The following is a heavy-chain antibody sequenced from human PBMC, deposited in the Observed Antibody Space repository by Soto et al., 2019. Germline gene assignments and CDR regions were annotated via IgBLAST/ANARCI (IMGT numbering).Heavy chain of an antibody. J-gene: IGHJ4*02. V-gene: IGHV4-31*03. CDR2: IYYSGST. Sequence: QVQLQESGPGLVKPSQTLSLTCTVSGGSISSGGYYWSWIRQHPGKGLEWIGYIYYSGSTYYNPSLKSRVTISVDTSKNQFSLKLSSVAAADTDVYYCAGETPTYEQLVPRGVFDYWGQGTLVTVSS. CDR1: GGSISSGGYY. CDR3: AGETPTYEQLVPRGVFDY. D-gene: IGHD6-13*01.